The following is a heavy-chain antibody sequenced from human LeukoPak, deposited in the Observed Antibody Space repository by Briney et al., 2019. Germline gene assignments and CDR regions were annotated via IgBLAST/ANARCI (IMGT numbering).Heavy chain of an antibody. V-gene: IGHV1-8*01. CDR3: ARRRAYCGGDCYSPYYFDY. Sequence: ASVKVSCKASGYTFTSYDINWVRQATGQGLEWMGWMNPNSGNTGYAQKFQGRVTMTRNTSISTAYMELSSLRSEDTAVYYCARRRAYCGGDCYSPYYFDYWGQGTLVTVSS. CDR1: GYTFTSYD. J-gene: IGHJ4*02. CDR2: MNPNSGNT. D-gene: IGHD2-21*02.